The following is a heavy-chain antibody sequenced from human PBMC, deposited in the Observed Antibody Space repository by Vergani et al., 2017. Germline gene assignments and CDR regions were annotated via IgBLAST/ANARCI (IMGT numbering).Heavy chain of an antibody. V-gene: IGHV3-23*01. CDR3: TTAHCGGDCWYYFDY. CDR2: LSASDRRT. CDR1: GFTFIMHA. Sequence: AASGFTFIMHAMSWVRQAPGKGLEWVSTLSASDRRTHYADSVKGRFTISRDNPKNTLFLHMNSLRPEDTAVYYCTTAHCGGDCWYYFDYWGQGTQVTVSS. D-gene: IGHD2-21*01. J-gene: IGHJ4*02.